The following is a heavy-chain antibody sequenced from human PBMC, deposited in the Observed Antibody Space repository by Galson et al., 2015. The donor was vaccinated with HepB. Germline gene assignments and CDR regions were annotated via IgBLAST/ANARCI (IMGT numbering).Heavy chain of an antibody. Sequence: SVKVSCKASGGTFSSYAISWVRQAPGQGLEWMGGIIPIFGTANYAQKFQGRVTITADESTSTAYMELSSLRSEDTAVYYCAMGRRGGTVVVAATSSVGAFDIWGQGTMVTVSS. V-gene: IGHV1-69*13. CDR3: AMGRRGGTVVVAATSSVGAFDI. J-gene: IGHJ3*02. D-gene: IGHD2-15*01. CDR2: IIPIFGTA. CDR1: GGTFSSYA.